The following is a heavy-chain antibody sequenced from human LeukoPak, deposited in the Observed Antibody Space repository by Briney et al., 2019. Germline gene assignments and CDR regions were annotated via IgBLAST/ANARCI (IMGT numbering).Heavy chain of an antibody. CDR2: ITWNSGSI. J-gene: IGHJ4*02. Sequence: GGSLRLSCAASGFTFDDYAMYWVRQAPGKGLEWVSGITWNSGSIGYADSVKGRFTISRDNAKNSLYLQMNSLRAEDTALYYCAKGTYYYESSGYLGYFDYWGQGTLVTVSS. CDR3: AKGTYYYESSGYLGYFDY. V-gene: IGHV3-9*01. D-gene: IGHD3-22*01. CDR1: GFTFDDYA.